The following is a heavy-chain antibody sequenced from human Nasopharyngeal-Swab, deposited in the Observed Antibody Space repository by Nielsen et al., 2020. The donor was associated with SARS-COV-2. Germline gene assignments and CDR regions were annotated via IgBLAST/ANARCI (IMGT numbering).Heavy chain of an antibody. CDR1: GFTFSSYW. J-gene: IGHJ4*02. CDR3: ARAGYDILTGYDSPFDY. D-gene: IGHD3-9*01. V-gene: IGHV3-7*01. Sequence: GESLKISCAASGFTFSSYWMSWVRQAPGKGLEWVANIKQDGSEKYYVDSVKGRFTISRDNAKNSLYLQMNSPRAEDTAVYYCARAGYDILTGYDSPFDYWGQGTLVTVSS. CDR2: IKQDGSEK.